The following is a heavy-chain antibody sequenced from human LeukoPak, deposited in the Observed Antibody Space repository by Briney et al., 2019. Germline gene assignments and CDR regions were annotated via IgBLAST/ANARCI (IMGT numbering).Heavy chain of an antibody. Sequence: PSETLSLTCAVSGGSISSGGYCWSWIRQPPGKGLEWIGYIYHSGSTYYNPSLKSRVTISVDRSKNQFSLKLSSVTAADTAVYYCARGHYYGFDYWGQGTLVTVSS. J-gene: IGHJ4*02. CDR2: IYHSGST. V-gene: IGHV4-30-2*01. CDR3: ARGHYYGFDY. CDR1: GGSISSGGYC. D-gene: IGHD3-22*01.